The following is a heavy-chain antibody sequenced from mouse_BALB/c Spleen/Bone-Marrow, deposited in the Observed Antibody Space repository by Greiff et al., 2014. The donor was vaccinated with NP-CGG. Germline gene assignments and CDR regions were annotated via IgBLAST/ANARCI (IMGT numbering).Heavy chain of an antibody. D-gene: IGHD2-1*01. CDR2: INPSNGRT. CDR3: ARDGNYRYAMDY. CDR1: GCTFTSYW. V-gene: IGHV1S81*02. J-gene: IGHJ4*01. Sequence: QVQLQQSGDELVKPGASVKLSCMASGCTFTSYWIHWVKQRPGQGPEWIGEINPSNGRTNYNEKFKSKATLTEDKSSSTAYMQLSSLTSEDSAVYYCARDGNYRYAMDYWGQGTSVTVSS.